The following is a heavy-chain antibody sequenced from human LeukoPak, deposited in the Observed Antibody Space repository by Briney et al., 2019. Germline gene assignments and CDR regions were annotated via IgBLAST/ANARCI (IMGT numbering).Heavy chain of an antibody. V-gene: IGHV5-51*01. D-gene: IGHD6-19*01. CDR2: INPGDSDT. CDR3: ARQSRIAVAGIGNFDY. J-gene: IGHJ4*02. Sequence: GESLKISCKGSGYSFTSYWIGWVRQMPGKGLEWMGIINPGDSDTRYSPSFQGQVTISADKSISTAYLQWSSLKASDTAMYYCARQSRIAVAGIGNFDYWGQGTLVTVSS. CDR1: GYSFTSYW.